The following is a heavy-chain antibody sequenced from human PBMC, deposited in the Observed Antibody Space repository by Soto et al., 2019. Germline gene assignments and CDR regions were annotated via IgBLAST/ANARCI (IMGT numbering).Heavy chain of an antibody. CDR3: ARTYYYGSGSYYMSY. J-gene: IGHJ4*02. Sequence: QVQLQESGPGLVKPSETLSLTCTVSGGSISSYYWSWIRQPPGKGLEWIGYIYYSGSTNYNPSLKSRVTISVDTSKNQFSLKLSSVTAADTAVYYCARTYYYGSGSYYMSYWGQGTLVTVSS. D-gene: IGHD3-10*01. CDR2: IYYSGST. CDR1: GGSISSYY. V-gene: IGHV4-59*01.